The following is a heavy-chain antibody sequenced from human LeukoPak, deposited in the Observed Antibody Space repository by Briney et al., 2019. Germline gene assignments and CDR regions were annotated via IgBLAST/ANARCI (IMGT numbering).Heavy chain of an antibody. CDR2: ISGYDGKK. Sequence: ASVKVSCKGSGYTFSNYGITWVRQAPGQGLEWMGWISGYDGKKNYAQKLHGRVTMITDTSTTTAYMELRSLISDDTAVYYCARVVDYYDSSGYSDAFDIWGQGTMVTVSS. CDR1: GYTFSNYG. V-gene: IGHV1-18*01. D-gene: IGHD3-22*01. J-gene: IGHJ3*02. CDR3: ARVVDYYDSSGYSDAFDI.